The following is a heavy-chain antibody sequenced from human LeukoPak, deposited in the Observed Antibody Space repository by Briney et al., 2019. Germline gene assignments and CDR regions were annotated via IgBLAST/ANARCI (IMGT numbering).Heavy chain of an antibody. J-gene: IGHJ4*02. Sequence: SETLSLTCSVSGGSINSSTSYWGWVRQPPGKGLEWIGTIFYSGSIYNNPSLKSRVIMSLDTSKNQFSLTLRSVTAADTAFYYCARVFRFSYFDYWGQGALITVS. CDR3: ARVFRFSYFDY. V-gene: IGHV4-39*07. D-gene: IGHD3-3*01. CDR2: IFYSGSI. CDR1: GGSINSSTSY.